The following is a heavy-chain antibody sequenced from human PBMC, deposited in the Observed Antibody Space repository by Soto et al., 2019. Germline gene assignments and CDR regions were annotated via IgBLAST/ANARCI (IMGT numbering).Heavy chain of an antibody. CDR1: GFAFSTYG. CDR2: ISYDGNEK. V-gene: IGHV3-30*03. J-gene: IGHJ6*02. CDR3: ARVGDYDILTAYYRRYYYYGMDV. Sequence: PGGSLRLSCAATGFAFSTYGMHWVRQAPGKGREWVAAISYDGNEKYYADSLQGRFTISRDNSKNALYLQVNSLRSEDTAVYYCARVGDYDILTAYYRRYYYYGMDVWGQGTTVTVYS. D-gene: IGHD3-9*01.